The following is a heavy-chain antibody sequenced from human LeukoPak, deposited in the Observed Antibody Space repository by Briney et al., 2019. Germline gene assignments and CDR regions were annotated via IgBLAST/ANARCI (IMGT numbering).Heavy chain of an antibody. CDR3: SREEYLSGSYVDD. CDR1: GNIFNSYG. V-gene: IGHV1-18*01. CDR2: INVHKGNT. J-gene: IGHJ4*02. D-gene: IGHD3-10*01. Sequence: ASVKVSCKASGNIFNSYGFSWVRQAPGQGLGWIGWINVHKGNTEYAQKLQGRVSMTADTSTSTVYMELRSLRSDDTAVYCSREEYLSGSYVDDWGQGTLVTVSS.